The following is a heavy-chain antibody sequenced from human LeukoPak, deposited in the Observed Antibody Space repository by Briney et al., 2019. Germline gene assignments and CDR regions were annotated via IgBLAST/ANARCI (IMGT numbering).Heavy chain of an antibody. J-gene: IGHJ4*02. V-gene: IGHV4-34*01. CDR3: ARGHGNWNS. CDR1: GGSFSGYY. D-gene: IGHD1-20*01. CDR2: INHSGST. Sequence: SETLSLTCAVYGGSFSGYYWSWIRQPPGKGLEWIGEINHSGSTNYNPSLKSRVTISVDTSKNQFSLKLSSVTAADTAVYYCARGHGNWNSWGQGTLVTVSS.